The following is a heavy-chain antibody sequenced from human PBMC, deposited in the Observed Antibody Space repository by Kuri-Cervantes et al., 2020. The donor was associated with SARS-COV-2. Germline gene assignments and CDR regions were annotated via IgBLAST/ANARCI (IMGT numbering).Heavy chain of an antibody. Sequence: SETLSLTCTVSGGSISSSSYYWGWIRQPPGKGLEWIGSIYYSGSTYYNPSLKSRVTISVDTSKNQFSLKLSAVTAADTAVYYCARGRRIVVVPAASPPTLSPFDIWGQGTMVTVSS. D-gene: IGHD2-2*01. V-gene: IGHV4-39*07. CDR1: GGSISSSSYY. CDR2: IYYSGST. J-gene: IGHJ3*02. CDR3: ARGRRIVVVPAASPPTLSPFDI.